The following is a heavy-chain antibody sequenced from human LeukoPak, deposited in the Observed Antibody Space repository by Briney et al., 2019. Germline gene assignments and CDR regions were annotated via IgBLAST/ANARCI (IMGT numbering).Heavy chain of an antibody. D-gene: IGHD4-17*01. Sequence: PGGSLRLSCAASGFTFSSYAMSWVRQAPGKGLEWVSAISGSGGSTYYADSVKGRFTISRDNSKNTLYLQMNSLRAEDTAVYHCARARTPGGLYGDYGSDYWGQGTLVTVSS. CDR2: ISGSGGST. J-gene: IGHJ4*02. V-gene: IGHV3-23*01. CDR3: ARARTPGGLYGDYGSDY. CDR1: GFTFSSYA.